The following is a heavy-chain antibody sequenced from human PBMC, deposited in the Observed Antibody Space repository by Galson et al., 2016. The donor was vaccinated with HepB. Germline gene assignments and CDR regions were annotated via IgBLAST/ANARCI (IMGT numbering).Heavy chain of an antibody. CDR1: GYTFTSYD. Sequence: SVKVSCKASGYTFTSYDINWVRQAPGQGLEWMGWMNPNTGYTGYAQKFQGRVSMTTSPSISTAYMELSSLRSEDTAVYYCAREYNYGFLGAKTFDFWGQGTLVTVSS. CDR3: AREYNYGFLGAKTFDF. V-gene: IGHV1-8*01. D-gene: IGHD5-18*01. J-gene: IGHJ4*02. CDR2: MNPNTGYT.